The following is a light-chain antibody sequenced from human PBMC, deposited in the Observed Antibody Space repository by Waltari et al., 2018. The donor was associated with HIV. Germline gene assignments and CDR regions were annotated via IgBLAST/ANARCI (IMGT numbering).Light chain of an antibody. J-gene: IGLJ3*02. Sequence: QSVLTQPPSASGTPGQRVTISCSAASSSIGSNTVNWYQHLPVTAPKLLIYTNEQRPSGVPDRFSGSKAGTSASLASSGLQSEDEADYYCAAWDDSLNGPVFGGGTKVTVL. V-gene: IGLV1-44*01. CDR1: SSSIGSNT. CDR2: TNE. CDR3: AAWDDSLNGPV.